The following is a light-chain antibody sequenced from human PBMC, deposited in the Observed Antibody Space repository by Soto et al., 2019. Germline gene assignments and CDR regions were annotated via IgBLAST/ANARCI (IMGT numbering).Light chain of an antibody. Sequence: EILMTQSPDTLSVSPGESATLSCRASQRVYSNLAWYQQKPGQAPRLLIYGASTRATGIPDRFSGSGSGTEFTLTISSLQSEDFAVYYCQQYNNWPPITFGQGTRLEIK. V-gene: IGKV3-15*01. CDR1: QRVYSN. CDR2: GAS. CDR3: QQYNNWPPIT. J-gene: IGKJ5*01.